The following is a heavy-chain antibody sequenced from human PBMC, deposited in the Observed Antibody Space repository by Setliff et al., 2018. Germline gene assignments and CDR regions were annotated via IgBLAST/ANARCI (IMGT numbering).Heavy chain of an antibody. CDR2: INNYSFKT. CDR3: ARINFYVSSGYYYAPDY. Sequence: ASVKVFCKTSGYTFTNYGITWVRQAPGQGLEWMGWINNYSFKTNYPQKFLGRVTVTTDTSTGTAYMELGSLTSDDTAIYYCARINFYVSSGYYYAPDYWGPGTLVT. D-gene: IGHD3-22*01. V-gene: IGHV1-18*01. CDR1: GYTFTNYG. J-gene: IGHJ4*02.